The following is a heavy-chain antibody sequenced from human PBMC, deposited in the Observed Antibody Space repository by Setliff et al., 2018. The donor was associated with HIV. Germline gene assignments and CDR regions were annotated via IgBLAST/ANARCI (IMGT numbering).Heavy chain of an antibody. Sequence: PGESLKISCAASGLTFSNYWMHWVRQAPGKGLEWVSRIDSDGSDTNYADSVRGRFTISRDNAKNTVYLQLTSLRAEDTAVYYCARGPQYNFWGGYLGLWGQGTLVTVS. J-gene: IGHJ4*02. D-gene: IGHD3-3*01. V-gene: IGHV3-74*01. CDR2: IDSDGSDT. CDR1: GLTFSNYW. CDR3: ARGPQYNFWGGYLGL.